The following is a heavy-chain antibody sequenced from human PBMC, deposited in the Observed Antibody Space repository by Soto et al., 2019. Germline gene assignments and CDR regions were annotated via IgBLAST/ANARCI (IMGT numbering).Heavy chain of an antibody. CDR3: ARSPSSGYYYVGEAAYFDP. D-gene: IGHD3-22*01. J-gene: IGHJ4*02. CDR1: GGSISSGGYY. V-gene: IGHV4-31*03. CDR2: IYYSGST. Sequence: SETLSLTCTVSGGSISSGGYYWSWIRQHPGKGLEWIGYIYYSGSTYYNPSLKSRVTISVDTSKNQFSLKLSSVTAADTAVYYCARSPSSGYYYVGEAAYFDPWGQGTLVTVSS.